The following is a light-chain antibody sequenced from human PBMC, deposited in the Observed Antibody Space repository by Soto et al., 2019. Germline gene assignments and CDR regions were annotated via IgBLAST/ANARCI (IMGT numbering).Light chain of an antibody. Sequence: QSVLTQPPSASGSPGQSVTISCTGTSSDIGTYHYVSWYQQHPRKAPKLMIFEVAKRPPGVPDRFSGSKSGNTASLTVSGLQAEDEADYYCSSYGGSDDGLVFGGGTKLTVL. CDR3: SSYGGSDDGLV. V-gene: IGLV2-8*01. CDR2: EVA. J-gene: IGLJ2*01. CDR1: SSDIGTYHY.